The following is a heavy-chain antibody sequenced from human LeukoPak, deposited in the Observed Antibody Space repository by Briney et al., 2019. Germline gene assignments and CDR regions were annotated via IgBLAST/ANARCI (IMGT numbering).Heavy chain of an antibody. CDR1: GFTFSSYS. J-gene: IGHJ4*02. D-gene: IGHD6-13*01. CDR2: ISSSSSYI. V-gene: IGHV3-21*01. CDR3: ARDRQQLVGLFDY. Sequence: AGGSLRLSCAASGFTFSSYSMNWVRQAPGKGLEWVSSISSSSSYIYYADSVKGRFTISRDNAKNSLYLQMNSLRAEDTAVYYCARDRQQLVGLFDYWGQGTLVTVSS.